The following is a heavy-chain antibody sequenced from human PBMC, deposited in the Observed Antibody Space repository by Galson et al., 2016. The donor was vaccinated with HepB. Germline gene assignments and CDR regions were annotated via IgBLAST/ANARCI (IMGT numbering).Heavy chain of an antibody. V-gene: IGHV3-23*01. D-gene: IGHD1-26*01. CDR1: GFTFSNYA. J-gene: IGHJ4*02. Sequence: SLRLSCAASGFTFSNYAMTWVRQAPGKGLAWVSTISGSGANTYYADSVKGRFTISRDTSKNTLYLQMNNMRAEDTALYYCAKGGRWDLRHVDYWGQGTLVPVSS. CDR2: ISGSGANT. CDR3: AKGGRWDLRHVDY.